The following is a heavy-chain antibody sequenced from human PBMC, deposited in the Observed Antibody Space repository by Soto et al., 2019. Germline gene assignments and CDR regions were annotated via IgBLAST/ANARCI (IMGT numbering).Heavy chain of an antibody. CDR2: ISSSSSYI. V-gene: IGHV3-21*01. CDR3: ARDSEGATTLYFDY. J-gene: IGHJ4*02. Sequence: GGSPRLSCAASGFTFSSYSMNWVRQAPGKGLEWVSSISSSSSYIYYADSVKGRFTISRDNAKNSLYLQMNSLRAEDTAVYYCARDSEGATTLYFDYWGQGTLVTVSS. D-gene: IGHD5-12*01. CDR1: GFTFSSYS.